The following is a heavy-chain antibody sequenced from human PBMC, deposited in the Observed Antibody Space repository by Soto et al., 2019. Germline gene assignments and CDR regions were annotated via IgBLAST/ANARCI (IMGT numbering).Heavy chain of an antibody. V-gene: IGHV1-69*13. J-gene: IGHJ6*02. CDR3: ATRMVRGVPYYYYGMDV. CDR1: GGTFSSYA. CDR2: IIPIFGTA. D-gene: IGHD3-10*01. Sequence: SVKVSCKASGGTFSSYAISWVRQAPGQGLEWMGGIIPIFGTASYAQKFQGRVTITADESASTAYMELSSLRSEDTAVYYCATRMVRGVPYYYYGMDVWGQGTTVTVSS.